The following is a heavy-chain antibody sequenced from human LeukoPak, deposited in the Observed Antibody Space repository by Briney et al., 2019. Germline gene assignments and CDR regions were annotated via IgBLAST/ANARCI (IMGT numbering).Heavy chain of an antibody. V-gene: IGHV3-23*01. CDR2: ISGSGGST. D-gene: IGHD3-10*01. CDR1: GFTFSSYA. Sequence: GGSLRLSCAASGFTFSSYAMSWVRQAPGKGLEWVSAISGSGGSTYYADSVKGRFTISRDNSKNTLYLQMNSLRAEDTAVYYCASFAGGSGSYTVDYWGQGTLVTVSS. J-gene: IGHJ4*02. CDR3: ASFAGGSGSYTVDY.